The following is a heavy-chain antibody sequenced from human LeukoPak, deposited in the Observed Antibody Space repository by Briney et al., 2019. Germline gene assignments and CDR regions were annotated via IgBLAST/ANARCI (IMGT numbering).Heavy chain of an antibody. J-gene: IGHJ4*02. D-gene: IGHD5-18*01. CDR2: IIPILGIA. CDR1: GGTFSSYA. Sequence: SVKVSCEASGGTFSSYAISWVRQAPGQGLEWMGRIIPILGIANYAQKFQGRVTITADKSTSTAYMELSSLRSEDTAVYYCARVDTAMVIDYWGQGTLVTVSS. CDR3: ARVDTAMVIDY. V-gene: IGHV1-69*04.